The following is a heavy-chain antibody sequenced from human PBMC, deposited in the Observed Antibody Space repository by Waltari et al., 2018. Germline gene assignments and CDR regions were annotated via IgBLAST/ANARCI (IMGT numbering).Heavy chain of an antibody. CDR1: AFTFSRYS. CDR3: ARGVGGSAGWYYYGMDV. V-gene: IGHV3-21*01. Sequence: EVQLVESGGGLVKPGGSLRLSCAASAFTFSRYSMHWVRQAPGKGLEWVSCISSSSSYIYYADSVKGRFTISRDNAKNSLYLEMNSLRDEDTAVYYCARGVGGSAGWYYYGMDVWGQGTTVTVSS. D-gene: IGHD1-26*01. J-gene: IGHJ6*02. CDR2: ISSSSSYI.